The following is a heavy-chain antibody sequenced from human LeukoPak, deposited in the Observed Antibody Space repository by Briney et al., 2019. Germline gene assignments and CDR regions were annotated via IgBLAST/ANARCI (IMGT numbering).Heavy chain of an antibody. V-gene: IGHV1-69*04. CDR1: GGTFSSYA. J-gene: IGHJ4*02. CDR2: IIPILGIA. Sequence: SVKVSCKASGGTFSSYAISWVRQAPGQGLEWMGRIIPILGIANYAEKFQGRVTITADKSTSTAYMELSSLRSEDTAVYYCAIQLSVDTAMVTHFDYWGQGTMVTVSS. CDR3: AIQLSVDTAMVTHFDY. D-gene: IGHD5-18*01.